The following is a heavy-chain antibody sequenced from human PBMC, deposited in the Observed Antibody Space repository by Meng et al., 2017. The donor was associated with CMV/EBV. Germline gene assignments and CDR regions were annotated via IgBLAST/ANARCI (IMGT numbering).Heavy chain of an antibody. V-gene: IGHV3-74*03. J-gene: IGHJ5*01. Sequence: EAELVEDGGGLVPPGGSISLSCADSGFTCRDYWVHWVRQAAGEGPVWVSRIDTDGTVTSYAESVRGRFTISRDNSKNTLYLQMNDLRAGDSGVYYCVRDLVGNRDSWGHGTLVTVSS. CDR2: IDTDGTVT. CDR3: VRDLVGNRDS. D-gene: IGHD1-14*01. CDR1: GFTCRDYW.